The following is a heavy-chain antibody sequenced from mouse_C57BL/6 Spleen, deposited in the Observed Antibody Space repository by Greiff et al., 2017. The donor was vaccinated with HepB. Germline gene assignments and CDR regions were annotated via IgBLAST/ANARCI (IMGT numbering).Heavy chain of an antibody. J-gene: IGHJ3*01. CDR1: GFTFSDYG. Sequence: EVKLMESGGGLVKPGGSLKLSCAASGFTFSDYGMHWVRQAPEKGLEWVAYISSGSSTIYYADTVKGRFTISRDNAKNTLFLQMTSLRSEDTAMYYCARPSYDYDASWFAYWGQGTLVTVSA. CDR3: ARPSYDYDASWFAY. CDR2: ISSGSSTI. V-gene: IGHV5-17*01. D-gene: IGHD2-4*01.